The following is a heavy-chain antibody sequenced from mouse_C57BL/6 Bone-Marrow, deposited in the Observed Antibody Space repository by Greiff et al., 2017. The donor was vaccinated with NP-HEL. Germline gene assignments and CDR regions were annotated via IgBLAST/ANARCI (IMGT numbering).Heavy chain of an antibody. V-gene: IGHV2-5*01. CDR3: AKKGKTGTRDMDY. CDR1: GFSLTSYG. Sequence: QVQLQQSRPGLVQPSQSLSITCTVSGFSLTSYGVHWVRQSPGKGLEWLGVIWRGGSTDYNAAFMSRLSFTKDNSKSQVFFKMNSLQADDTAIYYCAKKGKTGTRDMDYWGQGASVNVSS. D-gene: IGHD4-1*01. CDR2: IWRGGST. J-gene: IGHJ4*01.